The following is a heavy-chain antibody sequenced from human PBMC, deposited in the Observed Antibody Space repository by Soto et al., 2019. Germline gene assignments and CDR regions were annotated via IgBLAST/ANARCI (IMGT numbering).Heavy chain of an antibody. CDR2: IIPILGIA. CDR3: ASLLGYCSGGSCYSNWFDP. V-gene: IGHV1-69*02. J-gene: IGHJ5*02. CDR1: GGTFSSYT. D-gene: IGHD2-15*01. Sequence: GASVKVSCQASGGTFSSYTISWVRKAPGQGLEWMGRIIPILGIANYAQKFQGRVTITADKSTSTAYMELSSLRSEDTAVYYCASLLGYCSGGSCYSNWFDPWGQGTLVTVSS.